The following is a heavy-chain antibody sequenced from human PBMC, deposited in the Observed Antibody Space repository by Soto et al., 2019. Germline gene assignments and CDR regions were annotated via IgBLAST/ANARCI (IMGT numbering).Heavy chain of an antibody. J-gene: IGHJ4*02. CDR1: GFSLSTSGVG. V-gene: IGHV2-5*02. D-gene: IGHD2-15*01. CDR3: AHRPSYCSGGSCYSGFDY. CDR2: IYWDDDK. Sequence: QIRLKESGPTLVKPTQTLTLTCTFSGFSLSTSGVGVGWIRQPPGKALEWLALIYWDDDKRYSPSLKSRLTITKDTSKNQVVLTMTNMDPVDTATYYCAHRPSYCSGGSCYSGFDYWGQGTLVTVSS.